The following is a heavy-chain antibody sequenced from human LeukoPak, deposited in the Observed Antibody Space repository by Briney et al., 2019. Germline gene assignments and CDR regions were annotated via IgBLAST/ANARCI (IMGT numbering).Heavy chain of an antibody. CDR2: IKQDGSEK. CDR3: ARDLSYVWGSYRYSTRFDP. CDR1: GFTFSSYW. J-gene: IGHJ5*02. D-gene: IGHD3-16*02. V-gene: IGHV3-7*03. Sequence: GGSLRLSCAASGFTFSSYWMSWVRQAPGKGLEWVANIKQDGSEKYYVDSVKGRFTISRDNAKNSLYLQMNSLRAEDTAVYYCARDLSYVWGSYRYSTRFDPWGQGTLVTVSS.